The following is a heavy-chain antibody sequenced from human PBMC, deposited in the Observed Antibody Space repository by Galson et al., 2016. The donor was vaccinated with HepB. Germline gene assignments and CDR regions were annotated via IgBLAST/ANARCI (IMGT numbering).Heavy chain of an antibody. CDR3: ARTRVWGVGLGAIRFDY. CDR1: GGSFTSYY. J-gene: IGHJ4*02. V-gene: IGHV4-34*01. Sequence: SETLSLTCAVYGGSFTSYYWSWIRQPPGKGLEWIGDINHSGSTNYNPSPKSRVTISIDTSKNQFSLKLSSVTAADTAVYYCARTRVWGVGLGAIRFDYWGQGTLVTVSS. CDR2: INHSGST. D-gene: IGHD1-26*01.